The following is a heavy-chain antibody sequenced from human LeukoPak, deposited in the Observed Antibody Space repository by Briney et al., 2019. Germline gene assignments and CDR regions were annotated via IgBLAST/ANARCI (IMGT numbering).Heavy chain of an antibody. CDR1: GFTVSSNH. J-gene: IGHJ4*02. Sequence: GGSLRLAWAASGFTVSSNHMSWVRQAPGKGLEWVSVIYSGGSTYYADSVKGRFTISRDNSKNTLYLQMNTLRAEDTAVYYCARDSGFGEFNNYWGQGTLVTVSS. D-gene: IGHD3-10*01. CDR2: IYSGGST. CDR3: ARDSGFGEFNNY. V-gene: IGHV3-66*01.